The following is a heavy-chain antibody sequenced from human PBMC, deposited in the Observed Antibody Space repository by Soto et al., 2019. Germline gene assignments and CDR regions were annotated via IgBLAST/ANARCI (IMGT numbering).Heavy chain of an antibody. V-gene: IGHV1-18*04. CDR2: ITASNGNT. CDR3: ARGYSYGSYWYFDL. CDR1: GFTFSSFG. D-gene: IGHD5-18*01. J-gene: IGHJ2*01. Sequence: QLQLIQSGVEVKNPGASVKVSCKASGFTFSSFGITWVRQAPGQGLEWMGWITASNGNTNYAQNLQGRVTMTTDTSTSTAYMELWRLRSDDTAVYYCARGYSYGSYWYFDLWGRGTLVTVSS.